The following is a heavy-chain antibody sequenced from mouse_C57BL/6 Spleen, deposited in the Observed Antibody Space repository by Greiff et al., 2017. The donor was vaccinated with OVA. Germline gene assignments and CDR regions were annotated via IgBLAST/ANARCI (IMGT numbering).Heavy chain of an antibody. CDR2: IRHKANNHAT. CDR3: TRPGSIYYYAMDY. Sequence: EVQLLEPGGGLVQPGGSMKLSCAASGFTFSDAWMDWVRQSPEKGLEWVAVIRHKANNHATYYAVSVKARFTIARDESKSSVYLQMNSLRAEDTGIYYGTRPGSIYYYAMDYWGQGTSVTVAS. J-gene: IGHJ4*01. CDR1: GFTFSDAW. V-gene: IGHV6-6*01. D-gene: IGHD1-1*01.